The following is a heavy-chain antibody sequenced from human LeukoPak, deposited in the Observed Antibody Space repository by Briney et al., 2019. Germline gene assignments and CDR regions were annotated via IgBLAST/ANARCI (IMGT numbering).Heavy chain of an antibody. D-gene: IGHD3-3*01. CDR3: AREYDLGLQYYFDY. Sequence: PGGSLRLSCAASGFTVSSNYMSWVRQAPGKGLEWVSVIYSGGSTYYADSVKGRFTISRDNSKNTLYLQMNSLRAEDTAVYYCAREYDLGLQYYFDYWGQGTLVTVSS. CDR2: IYSGGST. V-gene: IGHV3-66*01. J-gene: IGHJ4*02. CDR1: GFTVSSNY.